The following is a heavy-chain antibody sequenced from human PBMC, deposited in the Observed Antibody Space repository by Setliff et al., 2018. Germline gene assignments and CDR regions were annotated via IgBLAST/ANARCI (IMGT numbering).Heavy chain of an antibody. V-gene: IGHV1-18*01. Sequence: GASVKVSCKASGYTFRQSIVSWVRQAPGQGLEWLGWIGVYSGNTYSAQRFQGRVSLTTDESTNTAYLELRGLRSDGTAVYYCMRLVRFCSRTVCQRTSGDEAWGQGTLVTSPQ. CDR1: GYTFRQSI. J-gene: IGHJ5*02. CDR3: MRLVRFCSRTVCQRTSGDEA. D-gene: IGHD3-3*01. CDR2: IGVYSGNT.